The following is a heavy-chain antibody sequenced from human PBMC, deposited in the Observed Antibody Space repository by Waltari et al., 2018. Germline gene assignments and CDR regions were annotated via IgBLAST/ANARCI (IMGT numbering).Heavy chain of an antibody. CDR1: GYTFTGYY. CDR3: ASHRFGRYYSNDAFDI. V-gene: IGHV1-2*06. J-gene: IGHJ3*02. CDR2: INPTSGGT. Sequence: QVQLVQSGAEVKKPGASVKVSCKASGYTFTGYYMHGVRQAPGQGLEWMGRINPTSGGTNYEQKCQGRGTRTRNSSISTAYMELSRLGSDDTAVYYCASHRFGRYYSNDAFDIWGQGTMVTVSS. D-gene: IGHD3-22*01.